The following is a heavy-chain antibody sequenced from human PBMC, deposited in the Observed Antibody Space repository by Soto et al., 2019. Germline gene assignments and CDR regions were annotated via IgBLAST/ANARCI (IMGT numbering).Heavy chain of an antibody. Sequence: SETLSLTCAVYGGSFSDDYWSWIRQPPGRGLELIGEINHSGSTNYNPSLKSRVTISVDTSKSQFSLTVRSVTAADTAVYYCARGRRAPRRYFDYWGQGALVTVSS. J-gene: IGHJ4*02. D-gene: IGHD1-20*01. V-gene: IGHV4-34*01. CDR1: GGSFSDDY. CDR2: INHSGST. CDR3: ARGRRAPRRYFDY.